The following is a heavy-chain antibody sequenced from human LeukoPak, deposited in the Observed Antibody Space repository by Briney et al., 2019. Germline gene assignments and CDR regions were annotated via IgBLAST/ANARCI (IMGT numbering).Heavy chain of an antibody. D-gene: IGHD5-18*01. CDR2: IKQDGSEK. J-gene: IGHJ4*02. CDR3: ASALDTAMDHFDY. CDR1: GFTFSSYW. V-gene: IGHV3-7*01. Sequence: GGSLRLSCAASGFTFSSYWMSWVRQAPGKGLEWVANIKQDGSEKYYVDSVKGRFTISRDNAKNSLYLQMNSLRAEDTAVYYCASALDTAMDHFDYWGQGTLVTVSS.